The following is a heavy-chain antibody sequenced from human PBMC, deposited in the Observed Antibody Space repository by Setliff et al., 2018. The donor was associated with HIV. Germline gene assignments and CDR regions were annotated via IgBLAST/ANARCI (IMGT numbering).Heavy chain of an antibody. V-gene: IGHV3-30*04. CDR2: ISDDGTNK. Sequence: GGSLRLSCAASGFTFSAYAMHWVRQAPGKGLEWVAVISDDGTNKYYADFVKGRFTISRDNSKNTLYMQMRSLRPDDTAVYYCARDVSPIVVVTAPDYWGQGTLVTVSS. CDR1: GFTFSAYA. D-gene: IGHD2-21*02. J-gene: IGHJ4*02. CDR3: ARDVSPIVVVTAPDY.